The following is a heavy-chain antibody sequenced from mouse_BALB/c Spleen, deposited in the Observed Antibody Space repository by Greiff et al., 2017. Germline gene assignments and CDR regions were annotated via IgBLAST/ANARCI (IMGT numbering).Heavy chain of an antibody. D-gene: IGHD2-14*01. CDR3: ARGYRSYAMDY. Sequence: DVKLVESGGGLVKPGGSRKLSCAASGFTFSDYYMYWVRQTPEKRLEWVATISDGGSYTYYPDSVKGRFTISRDNAKNNLYLQMSSLKSEDTAMYYCARGYRSYAMDYWGQGTSVTVSS. J-gene: IGHJ4*01. CDR1: GFTFSDYY. CDR2: ISDGGSYT. V-gene: IGHV5-4*02.